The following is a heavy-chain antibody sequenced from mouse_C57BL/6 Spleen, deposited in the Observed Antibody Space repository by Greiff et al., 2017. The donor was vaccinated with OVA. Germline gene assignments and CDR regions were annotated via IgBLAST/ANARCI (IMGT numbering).Heavy chain of an antibody. J-gene: IGHJ4*01. Sequence: VQLQESGPGLVQPSQSLSITCTVSGFSLTSYGVHWVRQSPGKGLEWLGVIWSGGSTDYNAAFISRLSISKDNSKSQVFFKMNSLQADDTAIYYCARSKLRRGDYAMDYWGQGTSVTVSS. CDR2: IWSGGST. CDR1: GFSLTSYG. D-gene: IGHD2-4*01. CDR3: ARSKLRRGDYAMDY. V-gene: IGHV2-2*01.